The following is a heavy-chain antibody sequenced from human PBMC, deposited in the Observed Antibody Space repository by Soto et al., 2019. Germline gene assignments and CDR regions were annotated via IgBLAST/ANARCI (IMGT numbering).Heavy chain of an antibody. D-gene: IGHD2-2*01. CDR3: ARSRSTAKGGHWFGP. Sequence: QVTLKESGPVLVKPTETLTLTCTVSGFSLSNARMGVSWIRQPPGKALEWLAHIFSNDENSYSTSLQSRLTIYKETSKRQVVLTRTNMDPVDTTTYYCARSRSTAKGGHWFGPWGQGTLVTVSS. CDR2: IFSNDEN. CDR1: GFSLSNARMG. V-gene: IGHV2-26*01. J-gene: IGHJ5*02.